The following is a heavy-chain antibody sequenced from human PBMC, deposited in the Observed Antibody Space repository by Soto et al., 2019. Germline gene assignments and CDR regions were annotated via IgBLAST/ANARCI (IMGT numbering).Heavy chain of an antibody. CDR3: GWGVRELLGLGGMDV. V-gene: IGHV1-69*13. CDR1: GGTFSSYA. D-gene: IGHD1-7*01. J-gene: IGHJ6*02. Sequence: GASVKVSCKASGGTFSSYAISWVRQAPGQGLEWMGGIIPIFGTANYAQKFQGRVTITADESTSTAYMELSSLRSEDTAVYYCGWGVRELLGLGGMDVWGQGTTVTVS. CDR2: IIPIFGTA.